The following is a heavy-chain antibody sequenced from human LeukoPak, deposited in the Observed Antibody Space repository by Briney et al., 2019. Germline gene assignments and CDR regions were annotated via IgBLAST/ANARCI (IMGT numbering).Heavy chain of an antibody. D-gene: IGHD2-2*01. CDR3: ARVLEDQLLFTC. J-gene: IGHJ4*02. CDR2: IYYSGST. V-gene: IGHV4-39*01. Sequence: EPSETLSLTCTVSGGSISSSSYYWGWIRQPPGKGLEWIGSIYYSGSTYYNPSLKSRVTISVDTSKNQFSLKLSSVTAADTAVYYCARVLEDQLLFTCWGQGTLVTVSS. CDR1: GGSISSSSYY.